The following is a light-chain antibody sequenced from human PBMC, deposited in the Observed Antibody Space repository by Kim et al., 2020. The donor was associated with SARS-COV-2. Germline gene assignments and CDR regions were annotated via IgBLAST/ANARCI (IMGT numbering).Light chain of an antibody. J-gene: IGKJ1*01. V-gene: IGKV1-39*01. Sequence: DIQMTQSPSSLSASEGDRVTITCRASQSVSNYLSWYRQKPGKAPKLLIYSAYILQSWVPSRFSGTGSGTDFTLTISSLQPEDFATYYCQQSYSTPWTFCQGTKVDIK. CDR1: QSVSNY. CDR3: QQSYSTPWT. CDR2: SAY.